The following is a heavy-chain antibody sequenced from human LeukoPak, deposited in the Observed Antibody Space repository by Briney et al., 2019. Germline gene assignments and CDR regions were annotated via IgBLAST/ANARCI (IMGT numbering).Heavy chain of an antibody. V-gene: IGHV4-34*01. CDR3: ARPIVGATIGFDY. CDR1: GGSFSNYY. Sequence: SETLSLTCAVYGGSFSNYYWSWIRQPPGKGLEWIGEINHSGSTNYNPSLKSRVMISVDTSKNQFSLKLSSVTAADTAVYYCARPIVGATIGFDYWGQGTLVTVSS. D-gene: IGHD1-26*01. CDR2: INHSGST. J-gene: IGHJ4*02.